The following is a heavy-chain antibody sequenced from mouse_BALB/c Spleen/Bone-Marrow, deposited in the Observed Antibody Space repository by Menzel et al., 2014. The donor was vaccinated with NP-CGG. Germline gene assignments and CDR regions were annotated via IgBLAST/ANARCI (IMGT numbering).Heavy chain of an antibody. Sequence: QVQLQQSGAELMKPGASAKISCKATGYTFSSYWIEWVKQRPGHGLEWIGEILPSSGDTNYNEKFKDKATFTADTSSNTAYMQFSSLTSEDSAVYYCARNFDGYYYAMDYWGQGTSVTVSS. CDR3: ARNFDGYYYAMDY. D-gene: IGHD2-3*01. V-gene: IGHV1-9*01. CDR1: GYTFSSYW. CDR2: ILPSSGDT. J-gene: IGHJ4*01.